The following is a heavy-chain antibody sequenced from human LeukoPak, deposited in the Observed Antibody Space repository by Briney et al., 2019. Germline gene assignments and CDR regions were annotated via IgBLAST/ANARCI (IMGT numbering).Heavy chain of an antibody. J-gene: IGHJ4*02. D-gene: IGHD3-10*01. V-gene: IGHV4-34*01. CDR1: GGSLSGFY. CDR3: ARALYGSGSFDY. CDR2: INQSGST. Sequence: SETLSLTCAVYGGSLSGFYLSWIRQSPGKGLEWIGEINQSGSTNYNPSLKSRVTISVDTSKKQISLKLSSVTAADTAVYYCARALYGSGSFDYWGQGTLVTVSS.